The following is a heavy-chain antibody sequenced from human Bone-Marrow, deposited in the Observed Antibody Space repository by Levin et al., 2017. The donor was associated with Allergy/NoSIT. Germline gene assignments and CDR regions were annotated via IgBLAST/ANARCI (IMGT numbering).Heavy chain of an antibody. Sequence: ASVKVSCKASGYTFTSYAMHWVRQAPGQRLEWMGWINAGNGNTKYSQKFQGRVTITRDTSASTAYMELSSLRSEDTAVYYCARRPYCGGDCYRTEYFQHWGQGTLVTVSS. V-gene: IGHV1-3*01. J-gene: IGHJ1*01. CDR1: GYTFTSYA. CDR3: ARRPYCGGDCYRTEYFQH. D-gene: IGHD2-21*02. CDR2: INAGNGNT.